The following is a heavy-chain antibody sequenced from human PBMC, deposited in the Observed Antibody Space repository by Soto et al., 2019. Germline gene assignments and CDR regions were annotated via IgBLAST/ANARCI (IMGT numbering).Heavy chain of an antibody. Sequence: PGGSLRLSCAASGFTFSSYAMSWVRQAPGKGLEWVSAISGSGGSTYYADSVKGRFTISRDNSKNTLYLQMNSLRAEDTAVYYCAKDALTSLGYYYDSSGYSAFDYWGQGTLVTVSS. CDR2: ISGSGGST. CDR1: GFTFSSYA. V-gene: IGHV3-23*01. D-gene: IGHD3-22*01. J-gene: IGHJ4*02. CDR3: AKDALTSLGYYYDSSGYSAFDY.